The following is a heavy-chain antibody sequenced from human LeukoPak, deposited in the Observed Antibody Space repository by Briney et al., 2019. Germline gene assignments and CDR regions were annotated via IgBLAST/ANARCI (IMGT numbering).Heavy chain of an antibody. J-gene: IGHJ4*01. Sequence: ASVKVSCKASGYTFTGYYIHWVRQAPGQGLEWMGWIDPSSGGTNYAQKFQSRLTMTRDTSISTDYMELSSLRSDDTAVYYCARESPPGGLRFLEWFPHVSFYEYCGQGILVTVSS. CDR3: ARESPPGGLRFLEWFPHVSFYEY. V-gene: IGHV1-2*02. CDR2: IDPSSGGT. CDR1: GYTFTGYY. D-gene: IGHD3-3*01.